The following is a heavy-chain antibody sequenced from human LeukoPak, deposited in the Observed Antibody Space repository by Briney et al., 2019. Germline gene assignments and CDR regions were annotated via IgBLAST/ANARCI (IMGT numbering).Heavy chain of an antibody. V-gene: IGHV1-2*02. CDR1: GYTFSGYY. CDR3: ARGAYYDGSGYSTPAYNWFDP. CDR2: INPNSGGT. J-gene: IGHJ5*02. Sequence: ASVKVSCKASGYTFSGYYLHWVRQAPGQGLEWMGWINPNSGGTNYAQKFQGRVTMTRDTSISTAYMELSRLRSDETAMYYCARGAYYDGSGYSTPAYNWFDPWGQGTLVTVSS. D-gene: IGHD3-22*01.